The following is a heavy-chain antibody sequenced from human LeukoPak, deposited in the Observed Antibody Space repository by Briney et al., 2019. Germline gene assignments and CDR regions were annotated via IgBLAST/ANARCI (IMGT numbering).Heavy chain of an antibody. D-gene: IGHD2-8*01. Sequence: PGGSLRLSCAASGFTVSSNYMSWVRHTPGKGLEWVAFIRYDGSNKFYADSVKGRFTISRDTSKNTLYLQMNSLRTEDSAMYYCAKAGYCSTAGCPDYYYMDVWGRGTTVTVS. CDR1: GFTVSSNY. CDR3: AKAGYCSTAGCPDYYYMDV. CDR2: IRYDGSNK. J-gene: IGHJ6*03. V-gene: IGHV3-30*02.